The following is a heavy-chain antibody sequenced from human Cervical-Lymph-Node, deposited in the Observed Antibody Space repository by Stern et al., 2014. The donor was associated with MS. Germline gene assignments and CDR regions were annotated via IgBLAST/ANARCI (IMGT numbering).Heavy chain of an antibody. CDR2: ISTNTGDP. CDR1: GYTFNNYA. J-gene: IGHJ5*02. D-gene: IGHD6-19*01. Sequence: QVQLVQSGSELKKTGASVKVSCKASGYTFNNYAMNWVRQAPGQGLEWMGWISTNTGDPDYAQGFTGRFVFSMDTSVSTAYLQITSLKAEDTAVYYCARPNDSSGLFDQWGQGTLVTVSS. V-gene: IGHV7-4-1*02. CDR3: ARPNDSSGLFDQ.